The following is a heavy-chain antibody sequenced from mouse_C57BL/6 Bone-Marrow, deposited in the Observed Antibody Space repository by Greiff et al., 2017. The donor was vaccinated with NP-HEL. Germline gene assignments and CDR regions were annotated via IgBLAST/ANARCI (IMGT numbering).Heavy chain of an antibody. J-gene: IGHJ4*01. Sequence: EVQLQQSGAELVRPGASVKLSCTASGFTIKDYYMHWVKQRPEQGLEWIGRIDPEDGDTDYAPKFQGKATMTADTSSNTAYLQLSSLTSEDTAVYFCTTAITTVVGDYAMDYWGQGTSVTVSS. CDR2: IDPEDGDT. CDR3: TTAITTVVGDYAMDY. V-gene: IGHV14-1*01. D-gene: IGHD1-1*01. CDR1: GFTIKDYY.